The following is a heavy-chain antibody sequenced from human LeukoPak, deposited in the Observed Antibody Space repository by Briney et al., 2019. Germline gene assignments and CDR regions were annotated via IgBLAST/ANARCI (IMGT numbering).Heavy chain of an antibody. D-gene: IGHD6-25*01. J-gene: IGHJ1*01. V-gene: IGHV4-59*08. Sequence: SETLSLTCTVSDDSITSYYWSWIRQPPGKGLEWIGYTSYSGNTNHNPSLQSRVTVSLDTSKNQFSLKVNSVTAADTAVYYCARHLSSSGNGFQYWGQGTLATVSS. CDR2: TSYSGNT. CDR3: ARHLSSSGNGFQY. CDR1: DDSITSYY.